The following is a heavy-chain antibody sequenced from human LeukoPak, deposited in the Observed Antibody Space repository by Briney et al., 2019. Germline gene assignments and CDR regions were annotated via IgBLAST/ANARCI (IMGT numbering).Heavy chain of an antibody. J-gene: IGHJ5*02. CDR3: ARASSRGSGEFS. CDR1: GGSFSGYY. CDR2: INHSGST. D-gene: IGHD3-10*01. Sequence: SETLSLTCAVYGGSFSGYYWSWIRQPPGKGLEWIGEINHSGSTYYNPSLKSRVTISVDTSENQFSLSLSSVTAADTAVYYCARASSRGSGEFSWGQGTLVTVSS. V-gene: IGHV4-34*09.